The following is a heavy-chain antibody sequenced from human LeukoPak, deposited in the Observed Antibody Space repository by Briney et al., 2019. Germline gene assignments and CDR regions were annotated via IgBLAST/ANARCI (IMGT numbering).Heavy chain of an antibody. CDR1: GGSISSSSYY. D-gene: IGHD1-26*01. Sequence: SETLSLTCTVSGGSISSSSYYWGWIRQPPGKGLVCIGSIYYSGSTYYNPSLKSRVTISVDTSKNQFSLKLSSVTAADTAVYYCARDPYSGSYYRWAFDIWGQGTMVTVSS. J-gene: IGHJ3*02. CDR3: ARDPYSGSYYRWAFDI. V-gene: IGHV4-39*02. CDR2: IYYSGST.